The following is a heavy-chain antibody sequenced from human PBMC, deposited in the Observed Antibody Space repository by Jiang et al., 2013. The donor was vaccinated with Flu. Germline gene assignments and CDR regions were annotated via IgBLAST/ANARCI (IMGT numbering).Heavy chain of an antibody. D-gene: IGHD3-22*01. CDR3: ARDRRHSYYYDSSGYPLLDY. CDR2: INPNSGGT. V-gene: IGHV1-2*04. Sequence: PGQGLEWMGWINPNSGGTNYAQKFQGWVTMTRDTSISTAYMELSRLRSDDTAVYYCARDRRHSYYYDSSGYPLLDYWGQGTLVTVSS. J-gene: IGHJ4*02.